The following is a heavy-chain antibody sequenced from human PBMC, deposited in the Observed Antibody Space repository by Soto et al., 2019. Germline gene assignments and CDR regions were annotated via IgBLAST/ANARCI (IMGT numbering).Heavy chain of an antibody. CDR1: GGTFSSYT. CDR3: ARDPSAGDSAGY. J-gene: IGHJ4*02. Sequence: QVQLVQSGAEVKKPGSSVKVSCKASGGTFSSYTISWVRQAPGQGLEWMGRIIPILGIANYAQKFQGRVTITADKSTSTADMELSRLRSEDTAVYYCARDPSAGDSAGYWGQGTLVTVSS. D-gene: IGHD2-21*01. CDR2: IIPILGIA. V-gene: IGHV1-69*08.